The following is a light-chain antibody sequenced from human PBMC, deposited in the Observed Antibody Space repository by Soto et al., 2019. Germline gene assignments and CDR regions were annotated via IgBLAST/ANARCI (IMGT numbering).Light chain of an antibody. CDR2: DAS. Sequence: DIQVTQSPSTLSASVGDRATITCRASQSISSWLAWYQQKPGKAPKLLIYDASTLQSGVPSRFSGSGSGSEFSLTISNLQPDDFATYYCQQYENYWTFGQGTKV. V-gene: IGKV1-5*01. J-gene: IGKJ1*01. CDR3: QQYENYWT. CDR1: QSISSW.